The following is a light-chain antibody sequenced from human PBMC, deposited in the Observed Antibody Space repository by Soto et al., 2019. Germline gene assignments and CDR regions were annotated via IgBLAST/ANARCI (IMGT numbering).Light chain of an antibody. J-gene: IGKJ1*01. CDR2: DVS. V-gene: IGKV3-11*01. CDR1: QSVSFY. CDR3: HHRRHWPWT. Sequence: EVVLTQSPATLSLSPGETATLSCRASQSVSFYLGWYQQKPGQAPRLLVYDVSNRATGVPARFSGSGSETDFTLTISSLGPEDFAFYHCHHRRHWPWTFGQGTKVELK.